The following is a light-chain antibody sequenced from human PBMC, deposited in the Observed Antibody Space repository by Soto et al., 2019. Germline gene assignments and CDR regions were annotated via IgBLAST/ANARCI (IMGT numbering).Light chain of an antibody. CDR1: QGNNSF. V-gene: IGKV1-9*01. CDR2: AAS. CDR3: QQLNDRRFS. Sequence: IPLTQSPSSLSASVGDRVTISCRASQGNNSFVAWYQQKSGKAPKLLIYAASTLQSGVPSRFSGSGSGTDFTVTISSLQPEDFATYYCQQLNDRRFSFGQGTKLDIK. J-gene: IGKJ2*01.